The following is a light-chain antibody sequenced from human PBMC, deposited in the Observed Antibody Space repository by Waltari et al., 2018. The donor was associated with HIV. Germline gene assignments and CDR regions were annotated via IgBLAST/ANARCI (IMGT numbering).Light chain of an antibody. Sequence: DIQLTQSPSFLSASVGDRVTITCRASQGISSYLAWYQQKPGKAPKLLIYAASTLQSGVPSRFSGSGSGTEFTLTISSLQPEDFATYYCQQLNSYRARPFGGGTKVEIK. CDR2: AAS. CDR3: QQLNSYRARP. J-gene: IGKJ4*02. V-gene: IGKV1-9*01. CDR1: QGISSY.